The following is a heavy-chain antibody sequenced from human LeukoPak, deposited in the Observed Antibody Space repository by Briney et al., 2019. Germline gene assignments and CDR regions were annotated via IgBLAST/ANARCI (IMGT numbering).Heavy chain of an antibody. V-gene: IGHV3-30-3*01. CDR2: ISYDGSNK. Sequence: GGSLRLSCAASGFTFSSYAMHWVRQAPGKGLEWVAVISYDGSNKYYADSVKGRLTISRDNSKNTLYLQMNSLRAEDTAVYYCAREDISGSYFYYYGMDVWGQGTTVTVSS. D-gene: IGHD3-10*01. CDR1: GFTFSSYA. CDR3: AREDISGSYFYYYGMDV. J-gene: IGHJ6*02.